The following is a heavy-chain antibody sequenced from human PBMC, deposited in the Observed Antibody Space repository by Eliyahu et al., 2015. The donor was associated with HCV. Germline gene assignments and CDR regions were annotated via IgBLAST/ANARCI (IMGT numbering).Heavy chain of an antibody. Sequence: EVQLVESGGGLVKPGGSHRLSCAASGFXFSNXWXSWVRQAPGKGLEWVGHIKSKTDGGTTDYAAPVKGRFTISRDDSKNTLYLQMNSLKTEDTAVYYCATGTGTTRGYYYYGMDVWGQGTTVTVSS. J-gene: IGHJ6*02. CDR3: ATGTGTTRGYYYYGMDV. V-gene: IGHV3-15*01. CDR2: IKSKTDGGTT. D-gene: IGHD1-7*01. CDR1: GFXFSNXW.